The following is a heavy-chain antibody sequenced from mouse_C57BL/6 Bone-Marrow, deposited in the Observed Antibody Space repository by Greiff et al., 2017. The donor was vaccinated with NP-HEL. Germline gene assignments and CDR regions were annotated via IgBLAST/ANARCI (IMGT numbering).Heavy chain of an antibody. CDR3: TRNYYGSSYEWFAY. V-gene: IGHV6-3*01. D-gene: IGHD1-1*01. CDR2: IRLKSDNYAT. Sequence: EVKVVESGGGLVQPGGSMKLSCVASGFTFSNYWMNWVRQSPEKGLEWVAQIRLKSDNYATHYAESVKGRFTISRDDSKSSVYLQMNNLRAEDTGIYYCTRNYYGSSYEWFAYWGQGTLVTVSA. CDR1: GFTFSNYW. J-gene: IGHJ3*01.